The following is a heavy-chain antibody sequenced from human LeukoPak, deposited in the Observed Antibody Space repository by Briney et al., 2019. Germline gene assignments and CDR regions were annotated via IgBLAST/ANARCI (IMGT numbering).Heavy chain of an antibody. Sequence: GGSLRLSCAASGFTLSSYAMSWIRQAPGKGLEWVSAISGSGGSTYYADSVKGRFTTSRDNSKNTLYLQMNSLRAEDTAVYYCANRGNYYDSSGYYYWGQGTLVTVSS. CDR1: GFTLSSYA. V-gene: IGHV3-23*01. CDR3: ANRGNYYDSSGYYY. CDR2: ISGSGGST. D-gene: IGHD3-22*01. J-gene: IGHJ4*02.